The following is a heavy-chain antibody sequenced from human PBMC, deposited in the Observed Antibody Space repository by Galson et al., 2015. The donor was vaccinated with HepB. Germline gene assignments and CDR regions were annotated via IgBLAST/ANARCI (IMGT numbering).Heavy chain of an antibody. Sequence: SLRLSCAASGFTFSNFCMSWVRQAPGKGLEWVANIKQDGSEKYYVDSVKGRFTISRDNARNSLYLQMNNLRAEDTAVYYCVRASSPEWYSNTYYARDQHWGQSTLVAVSS. CDR1: GFTFSNFC. V-gene: IGHV3-7*03. D-gene: IGHD6-13*01. CDR3: VRASSPEWYSNTYYARDQH. CDR2: IKQDGSEK. J-gene: IGHJ1*01.